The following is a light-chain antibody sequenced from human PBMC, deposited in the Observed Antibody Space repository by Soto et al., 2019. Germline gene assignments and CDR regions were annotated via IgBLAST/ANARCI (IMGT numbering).Light chain of an antibody. Sequence: SYELTQPPSVSVAPGQTAIITCGGNRIGSQSVHWFQQRPGQAPVLVVYDDTERPSGIPERFSGSNSGNTATLTISRVEAGDEADYYCHVWDSSSDHPFGGGTRSPS. J-gene: IGLJ2*01. CDR2: DDT. CDR1: RIGSQS. V-gene: IGLV3-21*02. CDR3: HVWDSSSDHP.